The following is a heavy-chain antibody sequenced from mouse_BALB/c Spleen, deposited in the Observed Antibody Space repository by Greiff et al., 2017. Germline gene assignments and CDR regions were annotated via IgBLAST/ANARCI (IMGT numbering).Heavy chain of an antibody. D-gene: IGHD1-1*01. V-gene: IGHV5-9-4*01. Sequence: EVQGVESGGGLVKPGGSLKLSCAASGFTFSSYAMSWVRQSPEKRLEWVAEISSGGSYTYYPDTVTGRFTISRDNAKNTLYLEMSSLRSEDTAMYYCARDYYGSTFAYWGQGTLVTVSA. J-gene: IGHJ3*01. CDR3: ARDYYGSTFAY. CDR1: GFTFSSYA. CDR2: ISSGGSYT.